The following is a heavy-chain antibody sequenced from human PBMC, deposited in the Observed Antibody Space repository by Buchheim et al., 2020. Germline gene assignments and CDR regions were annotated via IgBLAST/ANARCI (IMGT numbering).Heavy chain of an antibody. CDR2: IWYDGSNK. CDR1: GFTFSSYG. D-gene: IGHD6-19*01. CDR3: ARDRIAVAGKWVDYYYGMDV. Sequence: QVQLVESGGGVVQPGRSLRLSCAASGFTFSSYGMHWVRQAPGKGLEWVAVIWYDGSNKYYADSVKGRFTISRDNSKNTLYLQMNSLRAEDTAVYYCARDRIAVAGKWVDYYYGMDVWGQGTT. J-gene: IGHJ6*02. V-gene: IGHV3-33*01.